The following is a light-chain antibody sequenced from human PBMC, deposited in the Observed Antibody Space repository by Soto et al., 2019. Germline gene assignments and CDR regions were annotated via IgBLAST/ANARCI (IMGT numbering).Light chain of an antibody. Sequence: EIVMTQSPATLSVPPGERATLSCRASQSVSTNFAWYQQGPGQAPRLLFHGASIMATAVPARFSASGSGTDFTLTISSLQSEDFAVYYCQQYNNWPWTFGQGTKVDIK. CDR2: GAS. J-gene: IGKJ1*01. V-gene: IGKV3-15*01. CDR1: QSVSTN. CDR3: QQYNNWPWT.